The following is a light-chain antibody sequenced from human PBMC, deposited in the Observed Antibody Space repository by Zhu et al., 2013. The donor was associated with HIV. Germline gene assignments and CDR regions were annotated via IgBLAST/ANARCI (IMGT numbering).Light chain of an antibody. CDR3: QQYDTSTPMYT. CDR2: DTS. Sequence: DIVLTQSPATLSLSPGERATLSCRASQSVSRFLAWFQQKPGQAPRLLIYDTSNRATGIPDRFSGSGSGTDFTLTISGVEPEDFAKYYCQQYDTSTPMYTFGQGTNLEIK. J-gene: IGKJ2*01. CDR1: QSVSRF. V-gene: IGKV3-11*01.